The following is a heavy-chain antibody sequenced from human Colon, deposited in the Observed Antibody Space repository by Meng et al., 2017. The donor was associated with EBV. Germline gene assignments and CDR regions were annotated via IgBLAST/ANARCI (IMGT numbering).Heavy chain of an antibody. CDR1: GDSVVTGRYY. J-gene: IGHJ5*02. V-gene: IGHV4-61*01. CDR3: ARVSGRSFDP. Sequence: QVLPRQSGPGLVKPSATLYLAWTVSGDSVVTGRYYWSWLRQPPGKGLEWIAYIYYIGGTNYNPSLKSRLTISLDTSKNQFSLSLRSVTAADTAVYYCARVSGRSFDPWGQGTLVTVSS. CDR2: IYYIGGT. D-gene: IGHD3-10*01.